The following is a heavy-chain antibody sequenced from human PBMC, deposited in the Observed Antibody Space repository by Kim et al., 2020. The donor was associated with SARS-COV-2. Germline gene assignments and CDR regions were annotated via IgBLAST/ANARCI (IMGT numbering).Heavy chain of an antibody. CDR2: IVVGSGNT. V-gene: IGHV1-58*02. Sequence: SVKVSCKASGFTFTSSAMQWVRQARGQRLEWIGWIVVGSGNTNYAQKFQERVTITRDMSTSTAYMELSSLRSEDTVVYYCAADLLFGNILTGYSPFDYWGQGTLVTVSS. D-gene: IGHD3-9*01. CDR1: GFTFTSSA. CDR3: AADLLFGNILTGYSPFDY. J-gene: IGHJ4*02.